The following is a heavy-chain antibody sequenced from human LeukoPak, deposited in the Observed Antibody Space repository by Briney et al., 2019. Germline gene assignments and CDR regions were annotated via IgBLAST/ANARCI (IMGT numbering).Heavy chain of an antibody. J-gene: IGHJ6*02. D-gene: IGHD2-8*02. V-gene: IGHV1-18*01. CDR3: ARGRYCTGGTCYYYYYYGMDV. CDR1: GYTLTNYG. CDR2: ISAYNGNT. Sequence: ASVKVSCKASGYTLTNYGISWVRQAPGQGLEWMGWISAYNGNTNYAQNVQGRVTMTRDTSTSTVYMELRSLRSDDTAVYYCARGRYCTGGTCYYYYYYGMDVWGQGTTVTVSS.